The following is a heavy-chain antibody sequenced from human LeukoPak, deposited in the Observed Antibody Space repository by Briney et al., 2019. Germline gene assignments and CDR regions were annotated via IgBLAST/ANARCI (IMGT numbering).Heavy chain of an antibody. CDR2: VGWDDDK. CDR3: VRSYYYDSSGYFFDY. Sequence: SGPTLVNPTQTLTLTCTFSGFSLSPSGMCVSWIRQPPGKALEWLARVGWDDDKYYSTSLKTRLTISKDTSKSQVVLTMTNMDPVDTATYYCVRSYYYDSSGYFFDYWGQGTLVTVSS. J-gene: IGHJ4*02. CDR1: GFSLSPSGMC. D-gene: IGHD3-22*01. V-gene: IGHV2-70*11.